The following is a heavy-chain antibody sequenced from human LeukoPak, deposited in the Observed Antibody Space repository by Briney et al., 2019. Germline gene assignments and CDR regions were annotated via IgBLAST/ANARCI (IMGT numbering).Heavy chain of an antibody. D-gene: IGHD6-13*01. J-gene: IGHJ1*01. Sequence: GGSLRLSCATSGFTFSSYAMSWVRQAPGKGLEWVSAISGSGGSTYYADSVKGRFTISRDNSKNTLYLQMNSLRAEDTAVYYCAKDHRYSSSWSQYFQHWGQGTLVTVSS. CDR2: ISGSGGST. CDR1: GFTFSSYA. V-gene: IGHV3-23*01. CDR3: AKDHRYSSSWSQYFQH.